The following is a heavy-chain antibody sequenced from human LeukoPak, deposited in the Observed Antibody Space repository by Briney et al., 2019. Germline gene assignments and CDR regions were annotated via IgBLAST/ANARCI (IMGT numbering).Heavy chain of an antibody. V-gene: IGHV3-23*01. CDR1: GFTFSSYA. D-gene: IGHD3-10*01. Sequence: PGGSLRLSCAASGFTFSSYAMSWVRQAPGKGLEWVSAISGSGGSTYYADSVKGRFTISRDNAKNTLYLQMNSLRAEDTAAYYCARDPGGFDYMDVWGKGTTVTVSS. J-gene: IGHJ6*03. CDR3: ARDPGGFDYMDV. CDR2: ISGSGGST.